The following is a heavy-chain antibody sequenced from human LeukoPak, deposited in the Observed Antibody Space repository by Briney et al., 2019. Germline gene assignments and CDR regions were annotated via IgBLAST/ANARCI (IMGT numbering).Heavy chain of an antibody. D-gene: IGHD3-9*01. Sequence: SETLSLTCAVYGGSFSGYYWSWIRQPPGKGLEWIGEINHSGSTNYNPSLKSRVTISVDTSKNQFSLKLSSVTAADTAVYYCARGLVILTYNWFDPWGQGTLVTVSS. CDR2: INHSGST. J-gene: IGHJ5*02. CDR1: GGSFSGYY. V-gene: IGHV4-34*01. CDR3: ARGLVILTYNWFDP.